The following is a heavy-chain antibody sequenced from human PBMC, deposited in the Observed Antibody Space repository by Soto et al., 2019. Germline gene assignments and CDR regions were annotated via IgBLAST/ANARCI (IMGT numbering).Heavy chain of an antibody. CDR1: GFTFSTYA. CDR3: AKDPRIGIAVAGVFDY. V-gene: IGHV3-23*01. Sequence: EVQLLESGGGLVQPGGSLRLSCAASGFTFSTYAMSWVRQAPRKGLEWVSAISGSGGSTYYADSVKGRFTISRDNSKNTLYLQMNSLRAEDTAVYYCAKDPRIGIAVAGVFDYWGQGTLVTVSS. D-gene: IGHD6-19*01. CDR2: ISGSGGST. J-gene: IGHJ4*02.